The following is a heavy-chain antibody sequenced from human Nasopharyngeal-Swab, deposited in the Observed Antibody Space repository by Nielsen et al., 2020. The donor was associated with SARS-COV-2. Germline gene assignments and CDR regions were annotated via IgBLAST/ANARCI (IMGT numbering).Heavy chain of an antibody. D-gene: IGHD6-19*01. CDR3: VKYGSG. V-gene: IGHV3-74*01. CDR2: IDNDGRRT. J-gene: IGHJ4*02. CDR1: GFTFSSYA. Sequence: GESLKISCAASGFTFSSYAMSWVRQAPGKGPEWVSRIDNDGRRTFYADLVKGRFTISRDNTKNTLYLQMNSLSAEDTALYYYVKYGSGWGQGTLVTVSS.